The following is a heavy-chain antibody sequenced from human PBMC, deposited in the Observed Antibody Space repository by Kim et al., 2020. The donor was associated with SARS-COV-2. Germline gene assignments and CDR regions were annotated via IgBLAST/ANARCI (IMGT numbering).Heavy chain of an antibody. Sequence: SVKVSCKASGGTFSSYAISWVRQAPGQGLEWMGGIIPIFGTANYAQKFQGRVTITADESTSTAYMELSSLRSEDTAVYYCARAAPAVAGRLDQGNWFDPWGQGTLVTVSS. J-gene: IGHJ5*02. V-gene: IGHV1-69*13. CDR1: GGTFSSYA. CDR2: IIPIFGTA. D-gene: IGHD6-19*01. CDR3: ARAAPAVAGRLDQGNWFDP.